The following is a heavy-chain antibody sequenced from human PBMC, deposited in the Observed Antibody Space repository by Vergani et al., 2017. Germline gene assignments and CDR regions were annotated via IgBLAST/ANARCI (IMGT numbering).Heavy chain of an antibody. CDR2: ISAYNGNT. J-gene: IGHJ6*03. CDR1: GYTFTSYG. Sequence: QVQLVQSGAEVKKPGASVKVSCKASGYTFTSYGISWVRQAPGQGGEWVGWISAYNGNTNYAQKLQGRVTMTTDTSTSTAYMELRSLRTDDTAVYYCAGGQRDGLWSGWYMDVWGKGTTVTVSS. CDR3: AGGQRDGLWSGWYMDV. V-gene: IGHV1-18*01. D-gene: IGHD3-3*01.